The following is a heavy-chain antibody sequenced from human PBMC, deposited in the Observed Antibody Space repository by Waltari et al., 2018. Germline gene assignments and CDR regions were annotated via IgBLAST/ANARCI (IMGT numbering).Heavy chain of an antibody. D-gene: IGHD6-13*01. CDR3: AGADMYSDIWLDS. Sequence: QVQLQESGPGLVKPSETLSLTCTVSGGSITSYYWSWIRQPPGKALQWIGYIHHTGFTSYNPSLQSRVTISVDTSKNQFSLKLNSVTAADAAVYYCAGADMYSDIWLDSWGQGTLVTVSS. CDR2: IHHTGFT. J-gene: IGHJ5*01. V-gene: IGHV4-59*01. CDR1: GGSITSYY.